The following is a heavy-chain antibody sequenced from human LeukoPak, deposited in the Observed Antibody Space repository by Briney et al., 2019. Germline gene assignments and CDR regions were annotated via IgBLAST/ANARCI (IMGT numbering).Heavy chain of an antibody. CDR3: ARAGVVVPAAMFH. Sequence: PGGSLRLSCAASGFTFSSYGMHWVRQAPGKGLEWVAVIWHDGSNKYYADSVKGRFTISRDNSKNTLYLQMNSPRAEDTAVYYCARAGVVVPAAMFHWGQGTLVTVSS. CDR2: IWHDGSNK. V-gene: IGHV3-33*01. CDR1: GFTFSSYG. D-gene: IGHD2-2*01. J-gene: IGHJ4*02.